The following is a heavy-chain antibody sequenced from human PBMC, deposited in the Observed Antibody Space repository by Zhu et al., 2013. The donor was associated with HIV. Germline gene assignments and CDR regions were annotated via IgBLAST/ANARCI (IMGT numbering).Heavy chain of an antibody. CDR2: IIPIFGTA. CDR1: GGTFSSYA. Sequence: QVQLVQSGAEVKKPGSSVKVSCKASGGTFSSYAISWVRQAPGQGLEWMGGIIPIFGTANYAQKFQGRVTITADESTSTAYMELSSLRSEDTAVYYCARLGGRYSGSYFDDAFDIWGQGTMVTVSS. CDR3: ARLGGRYSGSYFDDAFDI. J-gene: IGHJ3*02. D-gene: IGHD1-26*01. V-gene: IGHV1-69*01.